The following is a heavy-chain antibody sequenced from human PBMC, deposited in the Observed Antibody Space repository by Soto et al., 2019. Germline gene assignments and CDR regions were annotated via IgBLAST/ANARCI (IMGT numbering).Heavy chain of an antibody. D-gene: IGHD3-10*01. J-gene: IGHJ5*02. Sequence: SETLSLTCTFSGFTMISGGYYWNWIRQHPGKGLEWIGYTSYSGSTYYNPSLKSRVTISVDTSKNQFSLKLSSVTAADTAVYYCARSINPWGQGTLVTVSS. CDR3: ARSINP. V-gene: IGHV4-31*03. CDR2: TSYSGST. CDR1: GFTMISGGYY.